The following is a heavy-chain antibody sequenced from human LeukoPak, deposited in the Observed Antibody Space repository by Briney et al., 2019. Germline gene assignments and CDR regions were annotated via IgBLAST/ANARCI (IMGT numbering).Heavy chain of an antibody. Sequence: GGSLRLSCAVSGFTLSSYNMDWVRQAPGKGLEWVSSISSSSSYIYYADSVKGRFTISRDNAKNSLYLQMNSLRAEDTALYYCARDGYSYSSGWYQGGQDYWGQGTLVTVSS. CDR1: GFTLSSYN. D-gene: IGHD6-19*01. J-gene: IGHJ4*02. V-gene: IGHV3-21*04. CDR3: ARDGYSYSSGWYQGGQDY. CDR2: ISSSSSYI.